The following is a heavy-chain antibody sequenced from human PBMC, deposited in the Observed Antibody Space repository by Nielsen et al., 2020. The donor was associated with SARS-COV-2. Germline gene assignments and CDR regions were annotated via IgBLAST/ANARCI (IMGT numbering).Heavy chain of an antibody. Sequence: GESLKISCAASGFTFSSYSMNWVRQAPGKGLEWVSSISSSSSYIYYADSVKGRFTISRDNAKNSLYLQMNSLRAEDTAVYYCARAITGYSYGFDYWGQGTRVTVSS. CDR2: ISSSSSYI. CDR3: ARAITGYSYGFDY. V-gene: IGHV3-21*01. D-gene: IGHD5-18*01. CDR1: GFTFSSYS. J-gene: IGHJ4*02.